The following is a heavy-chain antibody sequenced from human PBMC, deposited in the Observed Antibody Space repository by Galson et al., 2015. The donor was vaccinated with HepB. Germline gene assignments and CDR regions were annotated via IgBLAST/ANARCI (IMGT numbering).Heavy chain of an antibody. CDR2: INSDGSST. Sequence: SLRLSCAASGFTFSSYWMHWVRQAPGKGLVWVSRINSDGSSTSYADSVKGRFTISRDNAKNTLYLQMNSLRAEDTAVYYCARDRIVVVPASSYGMDVWGQGTTVTVSS. CDR1: GFTFSSYW. J-gene: IGHJ6*02. D-gene: IGHD2-2*01. V-gene: IGHV3-74*01. CDR3: ARDRIVVVPASSYGMDV.